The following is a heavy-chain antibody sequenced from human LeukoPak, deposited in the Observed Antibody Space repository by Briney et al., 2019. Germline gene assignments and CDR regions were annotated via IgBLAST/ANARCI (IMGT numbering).Heavy chain of an antibody. J-gene: IGHJ4*02. D-gene: IGHD3-10*01. V-gene: IGHV4-4*07. CDR2: IYTSGST. Sequence: SETLSLTCTVSGGSISSYYWSWIRQPAGKGLEWIGRIYTSGSTNYNPSLKSRVTISVDTSKNQFSLKLSSVTAADTAVYYCAREDYGSGSWSFDYWGQGTLVTVSS. CDR3: AREDYGSGSWSFDY. CDR1: GGSISSYY.